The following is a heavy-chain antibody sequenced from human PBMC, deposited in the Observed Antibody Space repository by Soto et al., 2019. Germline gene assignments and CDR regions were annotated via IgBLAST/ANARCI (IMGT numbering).Heavy chain of an antibody. CDR2: ILWNDDK. D-gene: IGHD2-15*01. V-gene: IGHV2-5*01. Sequence: QITLKESGPAVVKPTQTLTLTCSFSGFSLSTSRLGVAWLRQPPGKTLERLALILWNDDKRYSPSLENRLTITKDTSKNQVVLVVTNMDPVDTATYFCTYDQSRGSYYYFDYWGQGALVTVSS. CDR1: GFSLSTSRLG. CDR3: TYDQSRGSYYYFDY. J-gene: IGHJ4*02.